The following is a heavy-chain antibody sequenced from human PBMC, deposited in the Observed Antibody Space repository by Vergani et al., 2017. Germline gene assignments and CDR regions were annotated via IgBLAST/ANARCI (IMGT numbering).Heavy chain of an antibody. CDR2: FDPEDGET. V-gene: IGHV1-24*01. CDR1: GYTPTELS. CDR3: ATQGSGVVSTWGNWFDP. J-gene: IGHJ5*02. Sequence: QVQLVQSGAEVKKPGASVKVSCKVSGYTPTELSMHWVRQAPGKGLEWMGGFDPEDGETIYAQKFKGRVTMTEDTSTDTAYMELSSLRSEDTAVYYCATQGSGVVSTWGNWFDPWGQGTLVTVSS. D-gene: IGHD3-16*01.